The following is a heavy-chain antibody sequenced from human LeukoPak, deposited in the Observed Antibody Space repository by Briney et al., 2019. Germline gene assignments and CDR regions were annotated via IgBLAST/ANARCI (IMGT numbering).Heavy chain of an antibody. D-gene: IGHD3-3*01. Sequence: SETLSLTCAVYGGSFSGYYWSWIRQPPGKGLEWIGEINHSGSTNYNPSLKSRVTISVDTSKNQFSLKLSSVTAADTAVYYCARVKGTARPFIFGMDVWGQGTRSPSP. V-gene: IGHV4-34*01. CDR2: INHSGST. CDR1: GGSFSGYY. CDR3: ARVKGTARPFIFGMDV. J-gene: IGHJ6*02.